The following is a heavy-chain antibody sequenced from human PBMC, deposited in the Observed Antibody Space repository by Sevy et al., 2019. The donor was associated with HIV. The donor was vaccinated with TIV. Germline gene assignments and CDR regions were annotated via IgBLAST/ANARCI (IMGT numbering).Heavy chain of an antibody. CDR1: GFTFSSYA. J-gene: IGHJ4*02. D-gene: IGHD3-10*01. CDR3: ARGVGVVGGVIDS. V-gene: IGHV3-21*01. Sequence: GGSLRLSCAASGFTFSSYAMHWVRQAPGKGLEWVSSISSRNIYIYYVDSVKGRFTISRDNAKNSLDLQMNSLRAEDTAVYYCARGVGVVGGVIDSWGQGTLVTVSS. CDR2: ISSRNIYI.